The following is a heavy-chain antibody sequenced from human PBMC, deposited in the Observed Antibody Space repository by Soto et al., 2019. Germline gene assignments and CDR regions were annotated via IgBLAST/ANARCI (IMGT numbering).Heavy chain of an antibody. CDR1: GYTFTSYG. V-gene: IGHV1-18*01. J-gene: IGHJ5*02. D-gene: IGHD3-3*01. Sequence: ASVKVSCKASGYTFTSYGISWVRQAPGQGLEWMGWISAYNGNTNYAQKLQGRVTMTTDTSTSTAYMELRSLRSDDTAVYYCARVVLFFGVVTTNWFDLWGQGILVTVFS. CDR2: ISAYNGNT. CDR3: ARVVLFFGVVTTNWFDL.